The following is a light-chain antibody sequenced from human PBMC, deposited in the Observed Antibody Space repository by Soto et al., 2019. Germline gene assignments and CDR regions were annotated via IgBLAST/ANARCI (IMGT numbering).Light chain of an antibody. CDR1: SSDVGGYNY. V-gene: IGLV2-8*01. CDR3: TSYAGGDNFVV. Sequence: QSALTQPPSASGSPGQSVTISCTGTSSDVGGYNYVSWYQHHPGKAPKLMIYEVNKRPSGVPDRFSCAKSGNTASLTVYGLQAEYEDEYYCTSYAGGDNFVVFGGGTKLTVL. J-gene: IGLJ2*01. CDR2: EVN.